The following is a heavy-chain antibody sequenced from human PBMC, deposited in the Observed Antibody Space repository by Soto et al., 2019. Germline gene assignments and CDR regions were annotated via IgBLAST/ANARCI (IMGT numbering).Heavy chain of an antibody. D-gene: IGHD3-10*01. CDR2: ISKTGST. V-gene: IGHV4-61*01. Sequence: QVQLQEWGPGLVKPSETLSLTCTVSGGSVSSGSYYWSWIREPPGKGLEWIGYISKTGSTTYNPSLRSRATISLHKDNNQVSLKLTPVTAADSAVYYCATYYYYHSGRREFDYWGQGTLVNVSS. CDR1: GGSVSSGSYY. CDR3: ATYYYYHSGRREFDY. J-gene: IGHJ4*02.